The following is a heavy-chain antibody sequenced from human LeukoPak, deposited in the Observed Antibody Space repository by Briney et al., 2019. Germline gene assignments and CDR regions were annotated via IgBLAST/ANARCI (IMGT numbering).Heavy chain of an antibody. D-gene: IGHD3-10*01. Sequence: PGGSLRLSCAASGFTFSSYAMSWVRQAPGKGLEWVAVISYDGSNKYYADSVKGRFTISRDNSKNTLYLQMNSLRAEDTAVYYCARDNYGFDYWGQGTLVTVSS. V-gene: IGHV3-30*04. CDR3: ARDNYGFDY. CDR2: ISYDGSNK. CDR1: GFTFSSYA. J-gene: IGHJ4*02.